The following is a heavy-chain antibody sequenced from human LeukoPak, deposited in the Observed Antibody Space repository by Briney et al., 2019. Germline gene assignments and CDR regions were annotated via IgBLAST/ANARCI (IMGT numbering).Heavy chain of an antibody. J-gene: IGHJ4*03. CDR2: ISLGGGGT. CDR1: GYTFSSYA. V-gene: IGHV3-23*01. CDR3: AGSSSWYYFKY. Sequence: GGSLTLSCAASGYTFSSYAMSWVRQAPGKGLEWVSVISLGGGGTTYADSVKGRFTISRDNSKNTLYLQMNSLRAEDTAVYYCAGSSSWYYFKYCGHGALLSVSS. D-gene: IGHD6-13*01.